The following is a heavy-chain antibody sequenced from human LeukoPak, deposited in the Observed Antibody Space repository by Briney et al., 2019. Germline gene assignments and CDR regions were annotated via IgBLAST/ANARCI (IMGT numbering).Heavy chain of an antibody. CDR3: ARDESAWIANIGRAYFFDY. D-gene: IGHD2-21*01. CDR1: GFTFSRYW. J-gene: IGHJ4*02. Sequence: PGGSLRLSCAASGFTFSRYWVTWVRQAPGKGLEWVANIKEDGSEKYYVDSVKGRFTISRDNAKNSLYLQMNSLRAEDTAVYYCARDESAWIANIGRAYFFDYWGQGTLVTVSS. V-gene: IGHV3-7*01. CDR2: IKEDGSEK.